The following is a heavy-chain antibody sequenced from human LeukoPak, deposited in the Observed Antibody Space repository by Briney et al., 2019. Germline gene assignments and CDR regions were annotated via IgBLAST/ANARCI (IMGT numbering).Heavy chain of an antibody. CDR3: ARVTNYYDSGAYYRPIDY. Sequence: GGSLRLSCAASGFSFSDFFFSWIRQTPGKGLEWVSYISTSGTTIYYADSVKGRFTISRDNAKNSLYLQMNSLRAEDTAVYYCARVTNYYDSGAYYRPIDYRGQGTLVTVTS. D-gene: IGHD3-22*01. CDR2: ISTSGTTI. J-gene: IGHJ4*02. CDR1: GFSFSDFF. V-gene: IGHV3-11*01.